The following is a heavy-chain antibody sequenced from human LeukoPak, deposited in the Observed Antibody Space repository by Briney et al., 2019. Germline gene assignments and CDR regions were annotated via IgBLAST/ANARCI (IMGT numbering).Heavy chain of an antibody. CDR3: AKGALAAAGPQPFDY. Sequence: GGSLRLSCAASGFTFSSYSMNWVRQAPGKGLEWVSSISSSSSYIYYADSVKGRFTISRDNAKNSLYLQMNSLRAEDTAVYYCAKGALAAAGPQPFDYWGQGTLVTVSS. V-gene: IGHV3-21*01. D-gene: IGHD6-13*01. CDR1: GFTFSSYS. J-gene: IGHJ4*02. CDR2: ISSSSSYI.